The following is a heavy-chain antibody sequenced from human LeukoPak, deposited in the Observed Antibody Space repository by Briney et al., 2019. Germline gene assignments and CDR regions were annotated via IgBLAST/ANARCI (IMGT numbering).Heavy chain of an antibody. Sequence: PGGSLRLSCAASGFTFSSYGMHWVRQAPGKELEWVAVISYDGSNKYYADSVKGRFTISRDNSKNTLYLQMNSLRAEDTAVYYCAKEGREDGDYPYGMDVWGQGTTVTVSS. CDR1: GFTFSSYG. J-gene: IGHJ6*02. CDR3: AKEGREDGDYPYGMDV. D-gene: IGHD4-17*01. CDR2: ISYDGSNK. V-gene: IGHV3-30*18.